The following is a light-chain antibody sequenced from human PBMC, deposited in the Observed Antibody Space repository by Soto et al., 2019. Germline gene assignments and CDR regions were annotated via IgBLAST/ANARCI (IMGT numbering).Light chain of an antibody. CDR3: QQYNNWPWT. Sequence: DIVMTQSPATLSVSPGERATLSCRASQSVGTNLAWYQQKPGQAPRLLIYGASTRATGIPARFSGSGSGTEFTLAISSLQSEDFAVYYCQQYNNWPWTFGQGTKVEIK. J-gene: IGKJ1*01. V-gene: IGKV3-15*01. CDR1: QSVGTN. CDR2: GAS.